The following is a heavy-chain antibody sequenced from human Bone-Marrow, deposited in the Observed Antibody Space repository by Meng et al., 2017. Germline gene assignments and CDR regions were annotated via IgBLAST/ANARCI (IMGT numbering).Heavy chain of an antibody. J-gene: IGHJ5*02. CDR2: INTNTGNP. CDR1: GYTLTSYA. Sequence: QGQRGQSGAEVKKPGAPVKVSCKASGYTLTSYAMNWVRQAPGQGLEWMGWINTNTGNPTYAQGFTGRFVFSLDTSVSTAYLQISSLKAEDTAVYYCARDQGGDFWSGYYSWFDPWGQGTLVTVSS. D-gene: IGHD3-3*01. CDR3: ARDQGGDFWSGYYSWFDP. V-gene: IGHV7-4-1*02.